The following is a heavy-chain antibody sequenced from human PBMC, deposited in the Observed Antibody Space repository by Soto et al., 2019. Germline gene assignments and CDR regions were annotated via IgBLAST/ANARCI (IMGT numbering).Heavy chain of an antibody. CDR3: ARRISYDSSGYYYEGPSDYFDY. V-gene: IGHV5-51*01. D-gene: IGHD3-22*01. J-gene: IGHJ4*02. Sequence: GESLKISCKGSGYSFTSYWIGWVRQMPGKGLEWMGIIYPGDSDTRYSPSFQGQVTISADKSISTAYLQWSSLKASDTAMYYCARRISYDSSGYYYEGPSDYFDYGGQGTLVTVSS. CDR2: IYPGDSDT. CDR1: GYSFTSYW.